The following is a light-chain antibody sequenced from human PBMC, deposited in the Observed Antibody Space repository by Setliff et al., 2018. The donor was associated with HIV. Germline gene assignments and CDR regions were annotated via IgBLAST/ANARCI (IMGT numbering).Light chain of an antibody. V-gene: IGLV2-14*01. J-gene: IGLJ1*01. CDR1: SSDVGGYNY. CDR2: GVN. Sequence: QSALTQPRSVSGSPGQSVTISCTGTSSDVGGYNYVSWYQQHPGKAPKLMIYGVNNRPSGVSNRFPGSKSGNTASLTISGLQAEDEADYYCSSFSTISTQIFGGGTKVTVL. CDR3: SSFSTISTQI.